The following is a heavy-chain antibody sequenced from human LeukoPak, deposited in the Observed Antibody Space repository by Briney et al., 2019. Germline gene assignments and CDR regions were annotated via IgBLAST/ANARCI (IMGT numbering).Heavy chain of an antibody. CDR1: GFTFSSYS. V-gene: IGHV3-21*01. J-gene: IGHJ6*02. Sequence: GGSLRLSCAASGFTFSSYSMNWVRQAPGKGLEWVSSISSSSSYIYYADSVKGRFTISRDNAKNSLYLQMNSLRAEDTAVYYCARDNGPDYDILTGYYPDYYGMDVRGQGTTVTVSS. CDR3: ARDNGPDYDILTGYYPDYYGMDV. CDR2: ISSSSSYI. D-gene: IGHD3-9*01.